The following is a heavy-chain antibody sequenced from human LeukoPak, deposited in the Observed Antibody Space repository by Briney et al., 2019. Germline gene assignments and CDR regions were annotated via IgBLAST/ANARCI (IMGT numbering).Heavy chain of an antibody. Sequence: PSETLPLTCTVSGGSISSYYWSWIRQPPGKGLEWIGYIYYSGSTNYNPSLKSRVTISVDTSKNQFSLKLSSVTAADTAVYYCARARGGYDFDYWGQGTLVTVSS. D-gene: IGHD5-12*01. CDR1: GGSISSYY. CDR2: IYYSGST. J-gene: IGHJ4*02. V-gene: IGHV4-59*01. CDR3: ARARGGYDFDY.